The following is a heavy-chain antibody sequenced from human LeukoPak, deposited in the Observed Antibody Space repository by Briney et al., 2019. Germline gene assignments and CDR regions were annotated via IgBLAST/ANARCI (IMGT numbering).Heavy chain of an antibody. J-gene: IGHJ3*02. D-gene: IGHD5-24*01. Sequence: PGGSLRLSCAASGFTFTSYWMHWVRQVPGKGLVWVSRITSDGSSTSYAGSVKGRITISRDNAKNTLYLQMNSLRPEDTAVYYCASGDGHGFDIWGQGTMVTVSS. CDR2: ITSDGSST. CDR1: GFTFTSYW. CDR3: ASGDGHGFDI. V-gene: IGHV3-74*01.